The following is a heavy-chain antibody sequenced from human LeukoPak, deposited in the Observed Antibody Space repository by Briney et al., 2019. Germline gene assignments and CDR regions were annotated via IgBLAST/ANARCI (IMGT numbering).Heavy chain of an antibody. CDR3: AREGPSFWSGPDYGMDV. CDR1: GGSVSSGSYY. CDR2: IYYSGST. J-gene: IGHJ6*02. V-gene: IGHV4-61*01. D-gene: IGHD3-3*01. Sequence: PSETLSLTCTVSGGSVSSGSYYWSWIRQPPGKGLEWIGYIYYSGSTNYYPSLKSRVTISVDTSKNQFSLKLSSVTAADTAVYYCAREGPSFWSGPDYGMDVWGQGTTVTVSS.